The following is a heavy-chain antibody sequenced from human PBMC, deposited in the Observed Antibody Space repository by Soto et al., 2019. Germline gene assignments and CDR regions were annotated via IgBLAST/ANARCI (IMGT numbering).Heavy chain of an antibody. Sequence: QLQLQESGSGLVKPSQTLSLTCAVSGGSISSGGYSWCWIRQPPGKGLEWIGYIYHSGSTYYNPSLKSRVTISVDRSKNQFSLKLSSVTAADTAVYYCARAGGLGAVAADYWGQGTLVTVSS. V-gene: IGHV4-30-2*01. J-gene: IGHJ4*02. D-gene: IGHD6-19*01. CDR2: IYHSGST. CDR3: ARAGGLGAVAADY. CDR1: GGSISSGGYS.